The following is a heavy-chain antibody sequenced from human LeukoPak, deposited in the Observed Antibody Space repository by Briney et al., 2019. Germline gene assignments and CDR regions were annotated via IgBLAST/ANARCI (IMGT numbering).Heavy chain of an antibody. CDR3: ARLIYRYSGSPLDY. Sequence: ASVKVSCKASGYTFTGYYMHWVRQAPGQGLEWMGWINPNSGGTNYAQKFQGRVTMTRDTSISTAYMELSRLRSDDTAVYYCARLIYRYSGSPLDYWGQRTLVTVSS. V-gene: IGHV1-2*02. CDR1: GYTFTGYY. J-gene: IGHJ4*02. D-gene: IGHD1-26*01. CDR2: INPNSGGT.